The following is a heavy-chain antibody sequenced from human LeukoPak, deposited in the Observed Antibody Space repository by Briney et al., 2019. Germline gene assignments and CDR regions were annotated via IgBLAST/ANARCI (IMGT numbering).Heavy chain of an antibody. CDR3: ATETGVYFQY. Sequence: SETLSLTCTVSGGSISSYYWSWIRQPPGKGLEWIGYIYYSGTTNYNPSLKSRVTLSVDTAKNQFSLKLSSVTAADTAVYYCATETGVYFQYWGQGTLVTVSS. D-gene: IGHD3-10*01. V-gene: IGHV4-59*01. CDR2: IYYSGTT. J-gene: IGHJ4*02. CDR1: GGSISSYY.